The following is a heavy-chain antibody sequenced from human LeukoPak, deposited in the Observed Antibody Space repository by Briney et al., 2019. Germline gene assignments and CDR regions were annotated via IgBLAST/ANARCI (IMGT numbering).Heavy chain of an antibody. D-gene: IGHD3-10*01. J-gene: IGHJ4*02. CDR3: ARLVITMVRGVKGDDY. CDR2: IYSGGST. CDR1: GSTVSSNY. Sequence: GGSLRLSCAASGSTVSSNYMSWVRQAPGKGLEWVSVIYSGGSTYYADSVKGRFTISRDNSKNTLYLQMNSLRAEDTAVYYCARLVITMVRGVKGDDYWGQGTLVTVSS. V-gene: IGHV3-66*04.